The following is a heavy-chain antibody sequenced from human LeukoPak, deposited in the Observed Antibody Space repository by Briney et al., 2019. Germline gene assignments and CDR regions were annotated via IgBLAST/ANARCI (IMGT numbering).Heavy chain of an antibody. CDR3: ARGRGLYCSSTSCSSFDY. Sequence: GGSLRLSCAASGFTFSSYAMHWVRQAPGKGLEYVSAISSNGGSTYYANSVKGRFTISRDNFKNTLYLQMGSLRAEDMAVYYCARGRGLYCSSTSCSSFDYWGQGTLVTVSS. J-gene: IGHJ4*02. V-gene: IGHV3-64*01. CDR1: GFTFSSYA. D-gene: IGHD2-2*01. CDR2: ISSNGGST.